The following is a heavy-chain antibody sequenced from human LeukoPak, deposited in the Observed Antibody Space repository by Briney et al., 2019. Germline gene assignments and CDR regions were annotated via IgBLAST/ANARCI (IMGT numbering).Heavy chain of an antibody. CDR2: INQDGSEK. D-gene: IGHD4-17*01. CDR3: AREGRKDYGDFFDY. V-gene: IGHV3-7*01. Sequence: PGGSLRLSCAASGFTSSSYWMSWVRQAPGKGLEWVANINQDGSEKYYVDSAKGRFTISRDNAKNSLCLQMNSLRAEDTAVYYCAREGRKDYGDFFDYWGQGTLVTVSS. CDR1: GFTSSSYW. J-gene: IGHJ4*02.